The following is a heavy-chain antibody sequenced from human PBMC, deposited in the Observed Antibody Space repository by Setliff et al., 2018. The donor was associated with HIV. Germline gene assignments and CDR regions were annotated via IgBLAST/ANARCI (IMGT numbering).Heavy chain of an antibody. CDR3: ARGGTYDILTGYYHRYFDY. J-gene: IGHJ4*02. D-gene: IGHD3-9*01. Sequence: PGESLKISCVASGFPFSTYWMNWVRQAPGKGLEWVSYISSSSATIYYADSVKGRFTISRDNAKNSLYLQMNSLRAEDTAAYYCARGGTYDILTGYYHRYFDYWGQGTLVTVSS. CDR1: GFPFSTYW. CDR2: ISSSSATI. V-gene: IGHV3-48*01.